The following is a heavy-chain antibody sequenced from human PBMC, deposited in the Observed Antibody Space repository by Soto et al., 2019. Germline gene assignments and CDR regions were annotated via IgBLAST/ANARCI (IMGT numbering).Heavy chain of an antibody. CDR3: ARVAY. CDR2: ISSASNDI. V-gene: IGHV3-21*06. J-gene: IGHJ4*02. CDR1: GFTFSRYS. Sequence: VRLSCAASGFTFSRYSMNWVRQAPGKGLEWVASISSASNDITYADSVKGRFIISRDNAKNSLFLQMNDLRPEDTALYYCARVAYWVQGTLVTVS.